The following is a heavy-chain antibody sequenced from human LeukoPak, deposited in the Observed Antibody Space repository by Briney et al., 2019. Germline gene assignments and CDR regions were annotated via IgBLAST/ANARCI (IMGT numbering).Heavy chain of an antibody. J-gene: IGHJ6*02. V-gene: IGHV3-30*04. D-gene: IGHD3-10*01. CDR3: AQGGSEIYYFYHGMDV. CDR2: ISYDGSNK. CDR1: GFTFSSYA. Sequence: GRSLRLSCAASGFTFSSYAMHWVRQAPGKGLEWVAVISYDGSNKYYADSVKGRFTISRDNSKNTLYLQMNSLRAEDTAVYRCAQGGSEIYYFYHGMDVWGRGTTVTVSS.